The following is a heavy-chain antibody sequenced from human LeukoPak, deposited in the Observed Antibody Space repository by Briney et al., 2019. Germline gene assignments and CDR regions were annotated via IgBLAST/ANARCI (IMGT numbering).Heavy chain of an antibody. CDR2: ISYDGSNK. CDR1: GFTFSSYA. J-gene: IGHJ4*02. V-gene: IGHV3-30-3*01. CDR3: ARGGIQLWIQVD. D-gene: IGHD5-18*01. Sequence: PGGSLRLSCAASGFTFSSYAMHWVRQAPGKGLEWVAVISYDGSNKYYADSVKGRFTISRDNSKNTLYLQMNSLRAEDTAVYYCARGGIQLWIQVDWGQGTLVTVSS.